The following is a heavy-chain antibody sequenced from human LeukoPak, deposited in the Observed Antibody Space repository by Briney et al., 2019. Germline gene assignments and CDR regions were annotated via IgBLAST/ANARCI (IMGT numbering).Heavy chain of an antibody. D-gene: IGHD2-2*01. J-gene: IGHJ4*02. V-gene: IGHV4-4*07. CDR2: IYTSGST. CDR1: GDSFTGYH. CDR3: ARAWDIVVVPAANYFDY. Sequence: PSETLSLTCTVSGDSFTGYHWSWIRQSAEKGLEWIGIIYTSGSTNYNPSLKSRVTISVDTSKNQFSLKLSSVTAADTAVYYCARAWDIVVVPAANYFDYWGQGTLVTVSS.